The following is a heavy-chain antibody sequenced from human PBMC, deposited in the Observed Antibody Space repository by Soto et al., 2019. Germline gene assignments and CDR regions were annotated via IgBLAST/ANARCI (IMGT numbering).Heavy chain of an antibody. CDR3: TSLPSWYSAFDI. CDR2: INSDGSSI. CDR1: GFTFSSYW. Sequence: GGSLRLSCAASGFTFSSYWMHWVRQAPGKGLVWVSRINSDGSSISYADSVKGRFTISRDNAKNTLYLQMNSLRAEDTAVYYCTSLPSWYSAFDIWGQGTMVTVSS. V-gene: IGHV3-74*01. D-gene: IGHD6-13*01. J-gene: IGHJ3*02.